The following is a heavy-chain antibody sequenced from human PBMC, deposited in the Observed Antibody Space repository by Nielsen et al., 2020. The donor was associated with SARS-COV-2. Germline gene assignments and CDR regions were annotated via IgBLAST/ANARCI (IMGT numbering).Heavy chain of an antibody. J-gene: IGHJ4*02. CDR1: GFTFSNYG. V-gene: IGHV3-33*08. CDR3: ARGGLGLSPPGY. CDR2: VSRDGSDT. D-gene: IGHD3/OR15-3a*01. Sequence: GGSLRLSCAASGFTFSNYGMHWVRQVAGKGLEWVAIVSRDGSDTFYVDSMKGRFTISRDNAKNTLFLQMNSLRPEDTALYYCARGGLGLSPPGYWGQGTLVTVSS.